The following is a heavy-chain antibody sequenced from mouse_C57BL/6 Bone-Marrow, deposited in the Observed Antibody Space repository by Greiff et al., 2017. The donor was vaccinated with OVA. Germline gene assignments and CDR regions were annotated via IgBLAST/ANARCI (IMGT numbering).Heavy chain of an antibody. V-gene: IGHV1-64*01. CDR2: IHPNSGST. J-gene: IGHJ3*01. CDR3: ARYYGNPAWFAY. Sequence: VQLQQPGAELVKPGASVKLSCKASGYTFTSYWMHWVKQRPGQGLEWIGMIHPNSGSTNYNEKFKSKATLTVDKSSSTAYMQLSSLTSEDSAVYYCARYYGNPAWFAYWGQGTLVTVSA. D-gene: IGHD2-1*01. CDR1: GYTFTSYW.